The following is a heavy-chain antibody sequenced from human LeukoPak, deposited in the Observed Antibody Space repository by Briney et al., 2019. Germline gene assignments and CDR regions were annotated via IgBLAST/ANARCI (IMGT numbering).Heavy chain of an antibody. D-gene: IGHD6-6*01. CDR2: IKQDGSAK. CDR3: ARDGVYSSSSPDY. J-gene: IGHJ4*02. V-gene: IGHV3-7*01. Sequence: PGGSLRLYCAASGFTFSTYWMSWVRQAPGKGLEWVANIKQDGSAKYYVDSVKGRFTISRGNAKNSLYLQMNSLRAEDTAVYYCARDGVYSSSSPDYWGQGTLVTVSS. CDR1: GFTFSTYW.